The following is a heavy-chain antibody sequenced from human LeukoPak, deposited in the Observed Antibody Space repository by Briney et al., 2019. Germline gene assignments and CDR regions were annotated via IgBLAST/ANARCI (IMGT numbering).Heavy chain of an antibody. CDR1: GGAFSSYA. CDR2: IIPILGIA. Sequence: SVKVSCKASGGAFSSYAVSWVRQAPGQGLEWMGRIIPILGIANYAQKFQGRVTITADKSTSTAYMELSSLRSEDTAVYYCAKGSIAAAGPDYWGQGTLVTVSS. V-gene: IGHV1-69*04. CDR3: AKGSIAAAGPDY. D-gene: IGHD6-13*01. J-gene: IGHJ4*02.